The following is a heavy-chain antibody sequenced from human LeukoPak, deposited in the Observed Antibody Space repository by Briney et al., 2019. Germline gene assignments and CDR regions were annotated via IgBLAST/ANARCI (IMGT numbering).Heavy chain of an antibody. CDR2: ISSSGSTI. Sequence: PGGSLRLSCAASGFTFSDYYMNWIRQAPGKGLEWVSYISSSGSTISYADSVKGRFTVSRDNAKNSLYLQMNSLRAEDTAAYYCARSILPAANAIDYWGQGTLVTVSS. V-gene: IGHV3-11*04. D-gene: IGHD2-2*01. CDR1: GFTFSDYY. CDR3: ARSILPAANAIDY. J-gene: IGHJ4*02.